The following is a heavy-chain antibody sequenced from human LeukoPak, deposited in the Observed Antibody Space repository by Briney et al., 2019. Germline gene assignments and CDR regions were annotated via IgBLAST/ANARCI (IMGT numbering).Heavy chain of an antibody. D-gene: IGHD3-22*01. CDR2: INHSGST. CDR3: ARGVGRYYYDSSGPNWFDP. Sequence: SQTLSLTCAVSGGSISSGGYSWSWIRQPPGKGLEWIGEINHSGSTNYNPSLKSRVTISVDTSKNQFSLKLSFVTAADTAVYYCARGVGRYYYDSSGPNWFDPWGQGTLVTVSS. CDR1: GGSISSGGYS. J-gene: IGHJ5*02. V-gene: IGHV4-30-2*01.